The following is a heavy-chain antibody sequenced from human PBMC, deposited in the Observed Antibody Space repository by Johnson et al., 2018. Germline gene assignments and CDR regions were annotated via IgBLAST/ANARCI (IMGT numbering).Heavy chain of an antibody. CDR3: AKEGQWPGYYMDV. CDR1: GFSFRSYD. J-gene: IGHJ6*03. V-gene: IGHV3-30*18. CDR2: IPFDGSKT. Sequence: QVQLVQSGGGVVQPGRSLRLSCAASGFSFRSYDMHCVRQAPGKGLEWVTVIPFDGSKTYYADSVKGRFTISRDNSRNTLYLQMNSLRAEDTAVYYCAKEGQWPGYYMDVWGKGTTVTVS. D-gene: IGHD6-19*01.